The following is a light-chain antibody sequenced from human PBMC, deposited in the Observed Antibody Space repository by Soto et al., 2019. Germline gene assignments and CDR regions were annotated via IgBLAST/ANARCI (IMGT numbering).Light chain of an antibody. Sequence: EIVLTQSPGTLSLSPGERATLSCRASQSGSSSYLAWYQQKPGQAPRLLIYGASSRATGIPDRFSGSGSGTDFTLTISRLEPEDFAVYYCQHYGSSPWTFGQGTKVEIK. CDR3: QHYGSSPWT. CDR1: QSGSSSY. CDR2: GAS. V-gene: IGKV3-20*01. J-gene: IGKJ1*01.